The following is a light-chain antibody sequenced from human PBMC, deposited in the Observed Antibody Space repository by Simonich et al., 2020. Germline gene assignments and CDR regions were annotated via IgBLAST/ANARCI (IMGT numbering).Light chain of an antibody. J-gene: IGKJ1*01. Sequence: IVLPQSPDFKSVTPKEKVTITCRASQSIGSSLHWYQQKPDQSPKLLIKYASQSSAGVPSRFSGSGSGTDFTLTINSLEAEDAATYYCQQSSSLPRTFGQGTKVEIK. CDR2: YAS. V-gene: IGKV6-21*02. CDR1: QSIGSS. CDR3: QQSSSLPRT.